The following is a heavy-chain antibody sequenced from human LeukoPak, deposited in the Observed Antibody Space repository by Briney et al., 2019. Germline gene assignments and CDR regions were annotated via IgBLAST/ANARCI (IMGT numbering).Heavy chain of an antibody. D-gene: IGHD2-15*01. Sequence: GGSLRLSCAASGFTFSSYWMSWVRQAPGKGLEWVANIKQDGSEKYYVDSVKGRFTISRDNAKNSLYLQMNSLRAEDTAVYYCARTYCSGGSCYPENFDYWGQGTLVTVSS. J-gene: IGHJ4*02. CDR1: GFTFSSYW. CDR3: ARTYCSGGSCYPENFDY. CDR2: IKQDGSEK. V-gene: IGHV3-7*01.